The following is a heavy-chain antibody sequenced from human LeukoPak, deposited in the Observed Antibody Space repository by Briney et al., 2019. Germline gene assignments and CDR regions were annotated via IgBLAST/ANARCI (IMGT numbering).Heavy chain of an antibody. V-gene: IGHV4-34*01. Sequence: PSETLSLTCAVYGGSFSGYYWSWIRQPPGKGLEWIGEINHSGSTNYNPSLKSRVTISVDTSKNQFSLKLSSVTAADTAVYYCARGRGYDYVWGSYRYAHYYGMDVWGQGTTVTVSS. J-gene: IGHJ6*02. CDR3: ARGRGYDYVWGSYRYAHYYGMDV. CDR1: GGSFSGYY. CDR2: INHSGST. D-gene: IGHD3-16*02.